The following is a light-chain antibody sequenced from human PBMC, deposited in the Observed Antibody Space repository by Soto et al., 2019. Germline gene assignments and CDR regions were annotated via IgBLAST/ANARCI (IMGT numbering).Light chain of an antibody. J-gene: IGLJ2*01. CDR1: SSNIGRNT. CDR2: SNY. V-gene: IGLV1-44*01. Sequence: QLVLTQPPSASGAPGQRVTISCSGSSSNIGRNTVNWYQQLPGTAPKLLIYSNYQRPSGVPDRFSGSKSGTSAFLAISGLQSEDEADYYCAAGDDSLNGPVFGGGTKLTVL. CDR3: AAGDDSLNGPV.